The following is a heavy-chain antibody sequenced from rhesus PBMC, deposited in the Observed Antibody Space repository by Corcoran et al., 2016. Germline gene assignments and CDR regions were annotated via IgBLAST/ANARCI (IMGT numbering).Heavy chain of an antibody. CDR1: GGSISSNY. V-gene: IGHV4S11*01. CDR3: VRDGYSSDYWGYDY. D-gene: IGHD6-31*01. Sequence: QVQLQESGPGLVKPSETLSLTCAVSGGSISSNYWSWIRQAPGKGLAWFGYFYGIVGPYSNPSLKSGFTLSVDTSKTQLSLKLSSVTAADTAVDYCVRDGYSSDYWGYDYWGQGVLVIVSS. CDR2: FYGIVGP. J-gene: IGHJ4*01.